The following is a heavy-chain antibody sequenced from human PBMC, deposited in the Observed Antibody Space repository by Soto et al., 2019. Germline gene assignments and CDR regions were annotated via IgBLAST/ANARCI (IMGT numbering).Heavy chain of an antibody. V-gene: IGHV3-48*01. CDR2: INRDGSTL. CDR3: VRDSSGNHYHNCFDA. Sequence: WGSLRLSCAASGFTFMSYRMNCFRHAPVKWLEWIANINRDGSTLDYADSVRGRFTISRDNARNSLYLQMNSLRAEDTAVYYCVRDSSGNHYHNCFDAWGQGTLVTVSS. J-gene: IGHJ5*02. CDR1: GFTFMSYR. D-gene: IGHD5-12*01.